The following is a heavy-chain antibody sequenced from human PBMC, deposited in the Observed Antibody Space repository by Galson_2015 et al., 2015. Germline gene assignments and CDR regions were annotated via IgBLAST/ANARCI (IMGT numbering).Heavy chain of an antibody. D-gene: IGHD6-13*01. Sequence: SLRLSCAASGFTFSSYSMNWVRQAPGKGLEWVASISSGSDYMNHADSVKGRFTISRDNAKTSLFLHMNSLRVEDTAVYYCAKLGGIAAAGKTSGGLDYWGQGTLVTVSS. J-gene: IGHJ4*02. CDR3: AKLGGIAAAGKTSGGLDY. V-gene: IGHV3-21*01. CDR2: ISSGSDYM. CDR1: GFTFSSYS.